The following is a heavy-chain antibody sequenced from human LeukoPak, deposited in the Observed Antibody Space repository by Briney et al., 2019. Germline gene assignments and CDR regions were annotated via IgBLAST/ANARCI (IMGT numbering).Heavy chain of an antibody. D-gene: IGHD2-2*01. CDR3: AKVAGYQPYYGMDV. J-gene: IGHJ6*02. Sequence: GTLSLTCAVSGGSISSSNWWSWVRQPPGKGLEWVSAISGSGGTTYYADSVKGRFTISRDNSKNTLYLQMNSLRAEDTAEYYCAKVAGYQPYYGMDVWGQETTVTVSS. V-gene: IGHV3-23*01. CDR2: ISGSGGTT. CDR1: GGSISSSN.